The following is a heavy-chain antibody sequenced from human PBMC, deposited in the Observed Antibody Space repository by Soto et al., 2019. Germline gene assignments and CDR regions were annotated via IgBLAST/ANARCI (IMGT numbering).Heavy chain of an antibody. D-gene: IGHD3-3*01. CDR1: GYTFTSYG. CDR3: ARLLFLEWFDDY. V-gene: IGHV1-18*04. J-gene: IGHJ4*02. CDR2: ISTYNGNA. Sequence: ASVKVSCKTSGYTFTSYGISWVRQAPGQGLEWMGWISTYNGNANYAQKFQGRATMTTDTSTTTAYMELRSLKSDDTAVYYCARLLFLEWFDDYWGQGTLVTVSS.